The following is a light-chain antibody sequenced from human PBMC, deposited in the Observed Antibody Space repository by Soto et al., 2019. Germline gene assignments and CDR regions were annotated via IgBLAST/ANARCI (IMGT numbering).Light chain of an antibody. Sequence: DIQMTQSPTFLAASVGDRVTISCQASQDLTNFLNWYQQKPGEAPKLLIYDTTTLEEGVPSRFSGGGSGTDFTFTINGLQPEDAAIYSCQQYVNLPYTFGQGTKLEIK. CDR3: QQYVNLPYT. CDR2: DTT. J-gene: IGKJ2*01. V-gene: IGKV1-33*01. CDR1: QDLTNF.